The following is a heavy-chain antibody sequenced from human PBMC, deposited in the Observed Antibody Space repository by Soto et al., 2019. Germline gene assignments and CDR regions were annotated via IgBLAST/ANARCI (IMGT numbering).Heavy chain of an antibody. Sequence: VESFCKGSGYTLTSHGISRGRRAPWQRLEWMGWISAYNSNTNHAQKLKARVNMTTDTSTSTAYMELRSLRSDDTAVYYCARVVAVAGTPYNWFDPWGQGTLVTVSS. CDR2: ISAYNSNT. CDR1: GYTLTSHG. D-gene: IGHD6-19*01. V-gene: IGHV1-18*01. J-gene: IGHJ5*02. CDR3: ARVVAVAGTPYNWFDP.